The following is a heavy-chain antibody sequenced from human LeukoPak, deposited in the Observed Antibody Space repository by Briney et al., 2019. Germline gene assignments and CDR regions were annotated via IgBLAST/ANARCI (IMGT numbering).Heavy chain of an antibody. J-gene: IGHJ3*02. CDR1: GFTFGDYA. Sequence: GGSLRLSCTASGFTFGDYAMSWVRQAPGKGLEWVGFIRSKAYSGTTEYAASVKGRFTISRDDSKSIAYLQMNSLKTEDTAVYYCTSAFDIWGQGTMVTVSS. V-gene: IGHV3-49*04. CDR2: IRSKAYSGTT. CDR3: TSAFDI.